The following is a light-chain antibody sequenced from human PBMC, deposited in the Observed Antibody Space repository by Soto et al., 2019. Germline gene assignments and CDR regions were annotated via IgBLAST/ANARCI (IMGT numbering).Light chain of an antibody. CDR1: SGHSSYA. V-gene: IGLV4-69*02. CDR2: LNTDGSH. CDR3: QTWGTGIRV. J-gene: IGLJ2*01. Sequence: QPVLSQSPSASASLGASVNLTCTLISGHSSYAIAWHQQQPQKGPRYLMKLNTDGSHSKGDGIPVRFSGSSSGAERYLSISSLQSEDEADYYCQTWGTGIRVFGGGTKLTLL.